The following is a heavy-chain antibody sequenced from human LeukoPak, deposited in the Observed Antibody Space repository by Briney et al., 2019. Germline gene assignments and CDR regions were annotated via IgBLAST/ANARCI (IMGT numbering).Heavy chain of an antibody. V-gene: IGHV3-33*01. CDR3: ARDAYGDYYFDY. CDR1: GFTFSRHG. CDR2: IWYEGSNK. D-gene: IGHD4-17*01. Sequence: PGGSLRLSCAASGFTFSRHGMHWVRQAPGKGLEWVAVIWYEGSNKYYADSVKGRFTISRDSSKNTLYLQMNSLRAKDTAVYYCARDAYGDYYFDYWGQGTLVTVSS. J-gene: IGHJ4*02.